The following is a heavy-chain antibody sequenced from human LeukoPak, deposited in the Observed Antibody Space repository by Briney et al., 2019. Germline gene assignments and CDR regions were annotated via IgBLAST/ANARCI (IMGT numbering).Heavy chain of an antibody. Sequence: GGSLRLSCVAPGFTVSSNSMGWVRQAPGKGLEWVSVIFSGGRTSYADSVKGRFTISRDNSKNTLYLQMNSLRADDTAVYYCAAWGGSSWFDYWGQGTLVTVS. CDR2: IFSGGRT. CDR1: GFTVSSNS. D-gene: IGHD6-13*01. CDR3: AAWGGSSWFDY. J-gene: IGHJ4*02. V-gene: IGHV3-53*01.